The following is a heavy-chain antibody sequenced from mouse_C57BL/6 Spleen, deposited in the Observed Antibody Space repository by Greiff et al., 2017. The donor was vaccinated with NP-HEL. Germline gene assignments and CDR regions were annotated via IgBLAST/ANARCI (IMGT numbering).Heavy chain of an antibody. J-gene: IGHJ4*01. CDR2: ISSGSSTI. D-gene: IGHD1-1*01. CDR3: ARGDPYYGSSYVYAMDY. Sequence: EVQRVESGGGLVKPGGSLKLSCAASGFTFSDYGMHWVRQAPEKGLEWVAYISSGSSTIYYADTVKGRFTISRDNAKNTLFLQMTSLRSEDTAMYYCARGDPYYGSSYVYAMDYWGQGTSVTVSS. CDR1: GFTFSDYG. V-gene: IGHV5-17*01.